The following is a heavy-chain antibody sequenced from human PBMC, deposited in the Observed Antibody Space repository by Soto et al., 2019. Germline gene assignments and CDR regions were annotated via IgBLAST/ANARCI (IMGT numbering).Heavy chain of an antibody. V-gene: IGHV1-69*01. CDR1: VGLFSSYP. CDR3: ARGGSGYTWFNEF. D-gene: IGHD3-22*01. J-gene: IGHJ4*02. Sequence: QEQLVQSVAEVKKPGSSVKVSCKSSVGLFSSYPISWVRQVPGQGLEWMGGIIPVFQTAYYTQMFQGRVTITADESTNTAYMELSSLRSEDTAIYYCARGGSGYTWFNEFWGQGTLVTVSS. CDR2: IIPVFQTA.